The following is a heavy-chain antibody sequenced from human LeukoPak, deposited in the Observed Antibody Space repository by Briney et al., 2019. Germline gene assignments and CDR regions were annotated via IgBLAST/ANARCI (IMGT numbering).Heavy chain of an antibody. CDR3: ARGAEYDFWSGYFYYYYYMDV. V-gene: IGHV4-34*01. J-gene: IGHJ6*03. CDR2: INHSGST. D-gene: IGHD3-3*01. Sequence: SETLSLTCAVYGGSFSGYYWSWIRQPPGKGLERIGEINHSGSTNYNPSLKSRVTISVDTSKNQFSLKLSSVTAADTAVYYCARGAEYDFWSGYFYYYYYMDVWGKGTTVTVSS. CDR1: GGSFSGYY.